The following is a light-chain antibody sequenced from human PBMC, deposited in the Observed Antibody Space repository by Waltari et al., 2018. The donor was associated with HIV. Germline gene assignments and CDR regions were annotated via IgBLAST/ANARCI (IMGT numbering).Light chain of an antibody. CDR1: NIGSKS. Sequence: SYVLTQPPLVSVAPGTTARITCGGNNIGSKSVHWYQHKPGQAPVLVIYYDRERPSGIPERFAGSDSGNTATLTINRVEAGDEADYYCQVWDSSSEHVVFGGGTKLTVL. J-gene: IGLJ2*01. CDR2: YDR. V-gene: IGLV3-21*04. CDR3: QVWDSSSEHVV.